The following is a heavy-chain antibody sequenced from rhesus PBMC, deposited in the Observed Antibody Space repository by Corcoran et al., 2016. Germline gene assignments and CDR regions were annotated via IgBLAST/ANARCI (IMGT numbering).Heavy chain of an antibody. J-gene: IGHJ2*01. D-gene: IGHD5-42*01. CDR2: IYGSGGSN. CDR3: ARVGSSWSEWDTVGTEWYFDL. Sequence: QVQLQESGPGLVKPSETLSLTCAVSGYSISSGYYWGWIRQPPGKGLEWIGGIYGSGGSNYLNPSLKNRVTLSVDTSKNQFSLKLSSVTAADTAVYYCARVGSSWSEWDTVGTEWYFDLWGPGTPITISS. CDR1: GYSISSGYY. V-gene: IGHV4S14*01.